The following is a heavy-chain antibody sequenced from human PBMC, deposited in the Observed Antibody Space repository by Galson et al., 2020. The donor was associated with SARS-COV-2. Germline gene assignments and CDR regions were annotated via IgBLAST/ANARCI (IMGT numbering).Heavy chain of an antibody. J-gene: IGHJ6*02. CDR1: GYTFTDYY. V-gene: IGHV1-2*02. D-gene: IGHD3-9*01. Sequence: ASVKVSCKASGYTFTDYYIHWVRQVPGQGLEWMGWINPKSGGTNYAQKFEGRVTMTRDTSITTAYMELSRLRADDTAVYYCARLRYYDVLTGYIVDVWGQGTMVTVSS. CDR2: INPKSGGT. CDR3: ARLRYYDVLTGYIVDV.